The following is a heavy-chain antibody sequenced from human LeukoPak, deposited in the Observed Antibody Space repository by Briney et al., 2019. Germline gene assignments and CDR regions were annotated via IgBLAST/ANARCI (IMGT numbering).Heavy chain of an antibody. D-gene: IGHD3-22*01. V-gene: IGHV1-8*01. J-gene: IGHJ6*03. CDR3: ASNLRGYYYDSSGYYYPSLIDYYYYMDV. Sequence: GASVKVSCKASGYTFTNYDINWVRQAAGQGLEWMGWMNPNSGNTGNAQKFQGRVTMTRNTSINTAYMELTSLTSEDTAVYYCASNLRGYYYDSSGYYYPSLIDYYYYMDVWGKGTTVTVSS. CDR2: MNPNSGNT. CDR1: GYTFTNYD.